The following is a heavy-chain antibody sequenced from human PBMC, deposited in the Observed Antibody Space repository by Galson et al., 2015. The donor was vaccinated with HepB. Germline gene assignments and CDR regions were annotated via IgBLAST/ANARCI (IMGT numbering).Heavy chain of an antibody. CDR3: LGLYFDFWSGYYSPDY. Sequence: SLRLSCAASGFTFSNAWMSWVRQAPGKGLEWVGRIKSKTDGGTTDYAAPVKGRFTISRDDSKNTLYLQMNSLKTEDTAVYYCLGLYFDFWSGYYSPDYWGQGALVTVSS. CDR1: GFTFSNAW. D-gene: IGHD3-3*01. J-gene: IGHJ4*02. CDR2: IKSKTDGGTT. V-gene: IGHV3-15*01.